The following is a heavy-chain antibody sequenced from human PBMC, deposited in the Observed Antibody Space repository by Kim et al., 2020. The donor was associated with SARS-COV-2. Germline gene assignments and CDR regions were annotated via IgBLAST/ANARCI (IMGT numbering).Heavy chain of an antibody. Sequence: DSVKGRVTISRDNSKNTLYLQMNSLRAEDTAVYYCAKDTRTITGTTFFDYWGQGTLVTVSS. V-gene: IGHV3-30*02. CDR3: AKDTRTITGTTFFDY. J-gene: IGHJ4*02. D-gene: IGHD1-20*01.